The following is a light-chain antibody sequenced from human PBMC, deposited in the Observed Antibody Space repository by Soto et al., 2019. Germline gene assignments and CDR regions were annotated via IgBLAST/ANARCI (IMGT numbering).Light chain of an antibody. CDR2: EVT. J-gene: IGLJ1*01. CDR1: SSDVGGYNF. V-gene: IGLV2-8*01. Sequence: QSALTQPPSASGSPGQSVTISCTGTSSDVGGYNFVSWYQQHPGKAPTLIIYEVTKRPSGVPDRFSGSKSGNTASQTVSGLQAEDEADYYCSSYSGTNNYVFGTGTKLTVL. CDR3: SSYSGTNNYV.